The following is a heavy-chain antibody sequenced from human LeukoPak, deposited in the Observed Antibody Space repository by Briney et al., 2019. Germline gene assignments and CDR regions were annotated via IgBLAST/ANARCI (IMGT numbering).Heavy chain of an antibody. CDR3: VAVEMATITH. CDR1: GGSISSSSYY. J-gene: IGHJ4*02. Sequence: SETLSLTCTVSGGSISSSSYYWGWIRQPPGKGLEWIGSIYYSGSTYYNPSLKSRVTISVDTSKNQFSLKLSSVTAADTAVYYCVAVEMATITHWGQGTLVRVSS. CDR2: IYYSGST. D-gene: IGHD5-24*01. V-gene: IGHV4-39*01.